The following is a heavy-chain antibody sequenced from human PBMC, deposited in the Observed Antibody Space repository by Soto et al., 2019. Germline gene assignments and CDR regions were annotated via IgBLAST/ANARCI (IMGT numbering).Heavy chain of an antibody. D-gene: IGHD6-13*01. CDR3: TRDPGAYSSTWSFYFDS. V-gene: IGHV3-74*01. CDR1: GFTFSRFW. CDR2: INTDGSST. Sequence: EVQLVESGGGLVQPGGSLRLSCAASGFTFSRFWMHWVRQAPGKGLVWVSRINTDGSSTTYADSVKGRFTISRDNAKNTLYLQMDNLRAEDTGVYYCTRDPGAYSSTWSFYFDSWGQGTLVTVSS. J-gene: IGHJ4*02.